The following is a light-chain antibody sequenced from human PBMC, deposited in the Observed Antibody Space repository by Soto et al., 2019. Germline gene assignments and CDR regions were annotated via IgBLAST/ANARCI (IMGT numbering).Light chain of an antibody. J-gene: IGKJ1*01. CDR3: QQYGSSPRT. CDR2: DAS. CDR1: QSISSY. V-gene: IGKV1-39*01. Sequence: DIQMTQSPSSLSASVGDRVTITCRASQSISSYLNWYQQRPGKAPKLLIFDASSLESGVPSRFSGSGSGTDFTLTISRMEPEDFAVYCCQQYGSSPRTFGQGTKVDIK.